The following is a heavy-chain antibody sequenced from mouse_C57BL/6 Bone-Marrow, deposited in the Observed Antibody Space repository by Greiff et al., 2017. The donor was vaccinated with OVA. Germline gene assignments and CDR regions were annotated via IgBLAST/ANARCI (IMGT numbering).Heavy chain of an antibody. D-gene: IGHD1-1*01. Sequence: EVQLVESGPELVKPGASVKIPCKASGYTFTDYNMDWVKQSHGQSLEWIGDINPNNGGTIYNQKFKGKATLTVDKSSSTAYMELRSLTSEDTAVYYCARPFYYGSSQGFAYWGQGTLVTVSA. CDR2: INPNNGGT. CDR1: GYTFTDYN. CDR3: ARPFYYGSSQGFAY. J-gene: IGHJ3*01. V-gene: IGHV1-18*01.